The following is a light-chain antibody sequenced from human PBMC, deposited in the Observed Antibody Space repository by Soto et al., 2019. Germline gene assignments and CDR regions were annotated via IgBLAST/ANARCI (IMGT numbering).Light chain of an antibody. V-gene: IGLV2-8*01. CDR3: SFADAKNAV. CDR2: AVN. Sequence: QSVLTQPPSASGSPGQSVTISCTGTSSNFISWYQQHPGKAPKLMIFAVNKRPSGVPDRFSGSKSGNTASLTVSGLQAEDEADYYCSFADAKNAVFGGGTKLTVL. CDR1: SSNF. J-gene: IGLJ2*01.